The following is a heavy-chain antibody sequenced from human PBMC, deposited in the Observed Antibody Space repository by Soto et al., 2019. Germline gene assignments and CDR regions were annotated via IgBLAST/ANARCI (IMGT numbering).Heavy chain of an antibody. CDR1: GFSLSTSGVG. Sequence: QITLKESGPTLVKPTQSLTLTCTFSGFSLSTSGVGVGWIRQPPGKALEWLALIYWDDDKRYSPSLKSRLTITKDTSKNQVVLTMTNMDPVDTATYYCAHKRSVLLGGEVVVIPWDYWGQGTLVTVSS. CDR3: AHKRSVLLGGEVVVIPWDY. D-gene: IGHD3-22*01. V-gene: IGHV2-5*02. CDR2: IYWDDDK. J-gene: IGHJ4*02.